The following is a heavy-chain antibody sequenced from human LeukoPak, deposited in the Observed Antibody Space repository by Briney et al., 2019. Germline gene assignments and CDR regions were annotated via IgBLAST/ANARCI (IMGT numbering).Heavy chain of an antibody. D-gene: IGHD2-2*01. V-gene: IGHV3-7*01. J-gene: IGHJ4*02. CDR2: MNEYGSEK. Sequence: PGGSLRLSCAASGFTFSNYWINWVRQAPGKGLEWVANMNEYGSEKYYVDSVRGRFTISRDNAENSLFLHMNSLRVEDTAVYRCARVPYGSRVNVIDSWGPGTLVTVSS. CDR3: ARVPYGSRVNVIDS. CDR1: GFTFSNYW.